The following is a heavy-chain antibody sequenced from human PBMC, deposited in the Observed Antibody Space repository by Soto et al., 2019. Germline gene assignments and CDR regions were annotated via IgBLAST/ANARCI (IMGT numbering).Heavy chain of an antibody. V-gene: IGHV1-18*01. J-gene: IGHJ6*02. CDR2: ISAYNGNT. CDR1: GYTFSSYG. D-gene: IGHD2-21*02. Sequence: QVQLVQSGAEVKKPGASVKVSCKASGYTFSSYGISWVRQAPGQGLEWMGWISAYNGNTNYAQKLQGRVTMTTDTSTRTAYMELRSLRSDDTAVYYCASSYCGGDRSVLYYYYGMDVWGQGTTVTVSS. CDR3: ASSYCGGDRSVLYYYYGMDV.